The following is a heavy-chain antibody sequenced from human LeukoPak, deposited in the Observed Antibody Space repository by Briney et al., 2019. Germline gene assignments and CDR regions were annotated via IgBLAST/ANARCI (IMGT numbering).Heavy chain of an antibody. CDR1: GYTFTSYG. Sequence: ASVKVSCKASGYTFTSYGISWVRQAPGQGLEWMGWISDYNGNTNYAQKLQGRVTITTDTSTSTAYMELRSLRSDDTAVYYCARQVRAAMVPSAFALGYWGQGALVTVSS. CDR3: ARQVRAAMVPSAFALGY. CDR2: ISDYNGNT. J-gene: IGHJ4*02. D-gene: IGHD5-18*01. V-gene: IGHV1-18*01.